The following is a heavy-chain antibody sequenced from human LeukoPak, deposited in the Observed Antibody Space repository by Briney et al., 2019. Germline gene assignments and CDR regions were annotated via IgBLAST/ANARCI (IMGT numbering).Heavy chain of an antibody. Sequence: SGTLSLTCAVSGGSISSSNWWSWVRQPPGKGLEWIGEIYHSGSTNYNPSLKSRVTISVDKSKNQFSLKLSSVTAADTAVYYCARVGIYYDSSGYYWHHWFDPWGQGTLVTVSS. CDR1: GGSISSSNW. V-gene: IGHV4-4*02. CDR3: ARVGIYYDSSGYYWHHWFDP. J-gene: IGHJ5*02. CDR2: IYHSGST. D-gene: IGHD3-22*01.